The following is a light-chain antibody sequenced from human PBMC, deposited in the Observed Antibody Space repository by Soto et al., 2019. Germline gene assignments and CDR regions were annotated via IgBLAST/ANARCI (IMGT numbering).Light chain of an antibody. CDR3: ASFTTSSTLI. CDR2: DVT. J-gene: IGLJ2*01. V-gene: IGLV2-14*03. CDR1: TSDVGAYDF. Sequence: QLVLTQPASVSGSPGQSITLSCTGTTSDVGAYDFVSWYQHHPGEAPKLIIFDVTYRPSGVSNRFSGSKSGSAAFLTISRLQAEDEADYYCASFTTSSTLIFGGGTKLTVL.